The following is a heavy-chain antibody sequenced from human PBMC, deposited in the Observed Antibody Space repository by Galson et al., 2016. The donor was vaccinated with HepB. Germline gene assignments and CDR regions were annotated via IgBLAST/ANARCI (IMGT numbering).Heavy chain of an antibody. CDR2: ITHRGRP. J-gene: IGHJ1*01. Sequence: SETLSLTCTVDGGSFNGYYWTWIRQPPGMGLEWIGEITHRGRPNYNPSLKSRVTISVDTPKHQFSLGLRSVTAADTAVYYFARSVGGYCSGVSCYKYFKHWGQGTLVTVSS. V-gene: IGHV4-34*01. CDR3: ARSVGGYCSGVSCYKYFKH. CDR1: GGSFNGYY. D-gene: IGHD2-15*01.